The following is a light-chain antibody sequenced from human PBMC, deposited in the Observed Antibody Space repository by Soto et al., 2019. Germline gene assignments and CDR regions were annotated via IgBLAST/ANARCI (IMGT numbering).Light chain of an antibody. Sequence: QSVLTQPPSVSAAPGQKVTISCSGSSSNIGSNYVSWYQQLPGTAPKLLIYENNKRPSGIPDRFSGSKSGVSATLGITGLQTGDEADYYCGAWDGTLSWVFGPGTKLTVL. CDR1: SSNIGSNY. V-gene: IGLV1-51*01. CDR2: ENN. CDR3: GAWDGTLSWV. J-gene: IGLJ1*01.